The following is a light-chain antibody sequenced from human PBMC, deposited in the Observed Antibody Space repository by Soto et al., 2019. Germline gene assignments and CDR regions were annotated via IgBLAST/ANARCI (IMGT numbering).Light chain of an antibody. CDR3: QQYNSYLYT. CDR1: QSVSNNY. J-gene: IGKJ2*01. Sequence: ETVLTQSPGTLSLSPGERATLSCRASQSVSNNYLAWYQQKAGQAPRLLIYGASSRATGIPDRFSGSGSGTEFTLTISGLQPDDSATYYCQQYNSYLYTFGQGTKVDIK. V-gene: IGKV3-20*01. CDR2: GAS.